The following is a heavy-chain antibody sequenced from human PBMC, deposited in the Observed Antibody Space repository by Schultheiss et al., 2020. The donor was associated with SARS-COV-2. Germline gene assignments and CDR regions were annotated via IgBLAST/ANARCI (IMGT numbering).Heavy chain of an antibody. CDR1: GYTFTSYG. D-gene: IGHD1-14*01. CDR2: INPNSGGT. J-gene: IGHJ4*02. V-gene: IGHV1-2*02. Sequence: ASVKVSCKASGYTFTSYGISWVRQAPGQGLEWMGWINPNSGGTNYAQKFQGRVTMTRDTSISTAYMELSRLRSDDTAVYYCAKGTTGPDYWGQGTLVTVSS. CDR3: AKGTTGPDY.